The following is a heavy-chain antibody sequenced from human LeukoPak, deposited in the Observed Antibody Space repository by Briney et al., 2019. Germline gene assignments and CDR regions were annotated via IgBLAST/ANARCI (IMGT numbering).Heavy chain of an antibody. J-gene: IGHJ4*02. D-gene: IGHD3-22*01. CDR1: GFTFRSYA. CDR3: ANPRDRGYYFDFDY. V-gene: IGHV3-23*01. CDR2: FSGSGGST. Sequence: GGSLRLSCEASGFTFRSYAMSWVRQAPGKGLEWVSGFSGSGGSTYYADSVKGRFTISRDNSRNTLYLQMNSLRAEDTAVYYCANPRDRGYYFDFDYWGQGTLVTVSS.